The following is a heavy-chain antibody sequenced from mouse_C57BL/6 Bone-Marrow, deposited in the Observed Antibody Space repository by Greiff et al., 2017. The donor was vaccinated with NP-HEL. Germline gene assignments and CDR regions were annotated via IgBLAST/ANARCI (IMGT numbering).Heavy chain of an antibody. CDR2: INPSSGYT. V-gene: IGHV1-4*01. D-gene: IGHD1-1*01. Sequence: VQLKQSGAELASPGASVKMSCKASGYTFTSYTMHWVKQRPGQGLEWIGYINPSSGYTKYNQKFKDKATLTADKSSSTAYMQLSSLTSEDSAVYYCARYGITTVVSYYFDYWGQGTTLTVSS. CDR1: GYTFTSYT. CDR3: ARYGITTVVSYYFDY. J-gene: IGHJ2*01.